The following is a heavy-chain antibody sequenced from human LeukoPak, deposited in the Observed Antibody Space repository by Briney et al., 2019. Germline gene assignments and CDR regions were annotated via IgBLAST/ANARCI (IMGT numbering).Heavy chain of an antibody. V-gene: IGHV1-24*01. CDR1: GYTLTELP. Sequence: ASVKVSCKVSGYTLTELPMHWVRQAPGKGLEWMGGFDPEDGETIYAQKFQGRVTMTEDTSTDTAYMELSSLRSEDTAAYYCATDLWPSASILFDYWGQGTLVTVSS. J-gene: IGHJ4*02. CDR3: ATDLWPSASILFDY. D-gene: IGHD2/OR15-2a*01. CDR2: FDPEDGET.